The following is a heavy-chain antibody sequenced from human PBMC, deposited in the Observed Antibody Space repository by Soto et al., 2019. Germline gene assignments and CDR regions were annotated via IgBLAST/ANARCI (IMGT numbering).Heavy chain of an antibody. CDR3: ASGLGFLEAFLDY. CDR1: GFTFSSYG. J-gene: IGHJ4*02. D-gene: IGHD3-3*01. V-gene: IGHV3-33*01. CDR2: IWYDGSNK. Sequence: QVQLVESGGGVVQPGRSLRLSCAASGFTFSSYGMHWVRQAPGKGLEWVAVIWYDGSNKYYADSVKGRFTISRDNSKNTLYLQMNSLRAEDTAVYYCASGLGFLEAFLDYWGQGTLVTVSS.